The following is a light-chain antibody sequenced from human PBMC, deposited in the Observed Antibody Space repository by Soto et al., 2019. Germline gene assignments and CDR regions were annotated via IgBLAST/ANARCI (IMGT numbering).Light chain of an antibody. J-gene: IGKJ5*01. Sequence: AIQLTHSPSSLSASVGARVTSTCRASQDIRGALAWYQQKPGKAPKLLIFYVSSLQSGFPSRFSSSDSVTDFTSTISIFEHDDVATYCCQPFTTYLITFGQRTRRQI. CDR1: QDIRGA. CDR3: QPFTTYLIT. V-gene: IGKV1-13*02. CDR2: YVS.